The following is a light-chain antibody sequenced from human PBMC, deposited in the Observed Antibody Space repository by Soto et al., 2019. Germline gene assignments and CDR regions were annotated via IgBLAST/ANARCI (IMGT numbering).Light chain of an antibody. CDR2: WAS. V-gene: IGKV4-1*01. CDR3: QQYYSSWT. CDR1: QSVLYSSNNKXY. Sequence: DIVMTQSPDSLAVSLGERATINCKSSQSVLYSSNNKXYLAWYQQKPGQPPKLLIYWASTRESGVPDRFSGSGSGTDFTLTISSLQAEDVAVYYCQQYYSSWTFGQGTKVEIK. J-gene: IGKJ1*01.